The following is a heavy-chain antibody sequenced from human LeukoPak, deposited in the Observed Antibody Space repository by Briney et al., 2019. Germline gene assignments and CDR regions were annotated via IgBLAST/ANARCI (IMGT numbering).Heavy chain of an antibody. V-gene: IGHV3-72*01. CDR3: ASEMGAQDY. CDR1: GFTFSDHY. CDR2: TRNKANSYTT. D-gene: IGHD1-26*01. J-gene: IGHJ4*02. Sequence: GGSLRLSCAASGFTFSDHYMDWVRQAPGKGLEWVGRTRNKANSYTTEYAASVKGRFTISRDDSKNSLYLQMNSLKTEDTAVYYCASEMGAQDYWGQGTRVTVSS.